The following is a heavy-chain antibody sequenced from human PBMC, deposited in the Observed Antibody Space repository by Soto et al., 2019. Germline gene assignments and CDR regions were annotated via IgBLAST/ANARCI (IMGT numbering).Heavy chain of an antibody. V-gene: IGHV1-8*01. Sequence: VASVKVSCKASGYTFTSYDINWVRQATGQGLEWMGWMNPNSGNTGYAQKFQGRVTMTRNTSISTAYMELSSLRSEDTAVYYCARGSVVAAAGRYNWFDPWGQGTLVTVSS. CDR2: MNPNSGNT. J-gene: IGHJ5*02. D-gene: IGHD6-13*01. CDR3: ARGSVVAAAGRYNWFDP. CDR1: GYTFTSYD.